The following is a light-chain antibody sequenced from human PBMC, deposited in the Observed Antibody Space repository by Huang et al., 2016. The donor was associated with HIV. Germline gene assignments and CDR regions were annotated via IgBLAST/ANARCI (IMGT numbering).Light chain of an antibody. CDR3: QKYNSAPYT. V-gene: IGKV1-27*01. CDR2: AAS. J-gene: IGKJ2*01. CDR1: QDIRNY. Sequence: GDRVTITCRTSQDIRNYLAWHQQKPGTAPKLLISAASTLQSGVPSRFSGSGSGTDFTLTIGSLQPEDVATYYCQKYNSAPYTFGQGTKLEIK.